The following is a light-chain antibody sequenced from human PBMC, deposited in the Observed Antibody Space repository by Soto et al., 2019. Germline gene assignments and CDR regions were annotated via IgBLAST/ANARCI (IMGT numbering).Light chain of an antibody. CDR2: AAS. V-gene: IGKV1-39*01. CDR1: QSISSY. CDR3: QQSYSTPQST. Sequence: DIQMTQSPSSLSASVGDRVTITCRASQSISSYLNWYQQKPGKAPKLLIYAASSLQSGVPSRFSGSGSGTDFTLTISSPQPEDFATYYCQQSYSTPQSTFGQGTKVDVK. J-gene: IGKJ1*01.